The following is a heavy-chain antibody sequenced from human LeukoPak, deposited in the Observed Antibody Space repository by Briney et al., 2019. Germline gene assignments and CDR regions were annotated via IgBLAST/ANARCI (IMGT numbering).Heavy chain of an antibody. D-gene: IGHD6-13*01. CDR1: GFTFSNYW. CDR2: INGDGSST. CDR3: TRDRIVVAASAWFDP. Sequence: GGSLRLSWAASGFTFSNYWMHWVRQPPGKGLVWVSRINGDGSSTSYADSVKGRFTISRDNAKNTLYLQMNSLRAEDTAVYYCTRDRIVVAASAWFDPWGQGTLVTVSS. J-gene: IGHJ5*02. V-gene: IGHV3-74*01.